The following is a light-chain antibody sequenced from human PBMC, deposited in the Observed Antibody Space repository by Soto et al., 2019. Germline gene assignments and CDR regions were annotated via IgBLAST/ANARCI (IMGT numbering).Light chain of an antibody. V-gene: IGKV1-5*03. CDR1: QTISSW. Sequence: DIHMTQSPSTLSVSLGDRVAITCRWSQTISSWLAWYQQKPGKAPKLLIYKASTLKSGVPSRFSGRGSGTDFTLTIIGLQSEDFATYYCQQSYTTPRTFGAGTKVDIK. J-gene: IGKJ4*02. CDR2: KAS. CDR3: QQSYTTPRT.